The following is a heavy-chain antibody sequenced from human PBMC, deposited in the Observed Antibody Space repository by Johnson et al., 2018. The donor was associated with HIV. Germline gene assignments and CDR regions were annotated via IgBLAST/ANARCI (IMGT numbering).Heavy chain of an antibody. CDR1: GFIFSSSG. CDR2: IWYDGSNK. D-gene: IGHD1-26*01. Sequence: QVQLVESGGGVVQPGRSLRLSCAASGFIFSSSGMHWVRQAPGKGLAWVAVIWYDGSNKYYVDSVKGRFTISRDNAKNSLYLQMNSLRDEDTAVYYCVTADRGSAWGQGTTVTVSS. J-gene: IGHJ3*01. CDR3: VTADRGSA. V-gene: IGHV3-33*03.